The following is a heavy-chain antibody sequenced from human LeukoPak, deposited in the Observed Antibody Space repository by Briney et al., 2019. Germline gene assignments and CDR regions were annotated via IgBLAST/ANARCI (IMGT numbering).Heavy chain of an antibody. V-gene: IGHV4-39*01. CDR3: ARRPPFMITFGGVIAPSYYFDY. J-gene: IGHJ4*02. Sequence: SETLSLTCTVSGGSISSNSYYWGWIRQPPGTGLEGIASIYYSGSTYYNPSLKSRVTISVDTSKNQFSLKLSSVTAADTAVYYCARRPPFMITFGGVIAPSYYFDYWGQGTLVTVSS. D-gene: IGHD3-16*02. CDR1: GGSISSNSYY. CDR2: IYYSGST.